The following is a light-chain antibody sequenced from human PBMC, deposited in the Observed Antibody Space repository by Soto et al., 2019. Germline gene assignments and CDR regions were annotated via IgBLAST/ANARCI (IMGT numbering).Light chain of an antibody. CDR3: LQYGSSPRT. Sequence: EIVLTQSPGTLSLSPGERATLSCRASQSVSSSYLAWYQQKPGQAPRLLIYGASSRATGIPDRFSGSGSGTDFTLTISRLEPEDFAVYFCLQYGSSPRTFGRGTKVDIK. J-gene: IGKJ1*01. V-gene: IGKV3-20*01. CDR1: QSVSSSY. CDR2: GAS.